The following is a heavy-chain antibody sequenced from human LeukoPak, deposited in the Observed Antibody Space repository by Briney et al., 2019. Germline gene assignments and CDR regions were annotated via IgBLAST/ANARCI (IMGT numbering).Heavy chain of an antibody. D-gene: IGHD2-2*02. Sequence: GGSLRLSCAASGFTFSDYYMSWIRQAPGKGLEWVSYISSSGSTIYYADSVKGRFTISRDNAKNPLYLQMNSLRAEDTAVYYCARVGGYCSSTSCYTTEDWFDPWGQGTLVTVSS. CDR2: ISSSGSTI. J-gene: IGHJ5*02. CDR3: ARVGGYCSSTSCYTTEDWFDP. V-gene: IGHV3-11*04. CDR1: GFTFSDYY.